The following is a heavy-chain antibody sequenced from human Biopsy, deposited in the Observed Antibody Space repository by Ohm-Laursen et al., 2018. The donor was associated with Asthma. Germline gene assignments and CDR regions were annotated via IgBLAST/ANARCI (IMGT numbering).Heavy chain of an antibody. V-gene: IGHV1-69*13. D-gene: IGHD2-2*01. Sequence: SVKVSCKSLGGTFNTYVIGWVRQAPGQGLVWMGGINSVFGTTTYPQKFQDRVTITADDSTSTVYMGLSSLRSEDTAVYYCARKAGSCISRTCYSLDFWGQGTLVTVSS. CDR2: INSVFGTT. CDR1: GGTFNTYV. CDR3: ARKAGSCISRTCYSLDF. J-gene: IGHJ4*02.